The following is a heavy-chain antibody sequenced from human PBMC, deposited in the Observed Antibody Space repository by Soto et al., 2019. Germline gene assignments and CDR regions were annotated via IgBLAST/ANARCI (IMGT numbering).Heavy chain of an antibody. D-gene: IGHD2-8*01. V-gene: IGHV4-59*01. CDR1: GGSISSYY. CDR2: IYYSGST. Sequence: SETRSLTCTVSGGSISSYYWSWIRQPPWKGLEWIGYIYYSGSTNYNPSLKSRVTISVDTSKNQFSLKLSSVIAADTAVYYCARVYGLDLFDYWGQGTLVTVS. J-gene: IGHJ4*02. CDR3: ARVYGLDLFDY.